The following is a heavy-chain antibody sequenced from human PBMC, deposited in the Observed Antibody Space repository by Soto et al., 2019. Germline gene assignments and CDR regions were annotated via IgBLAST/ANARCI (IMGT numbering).Heavy chain of an antibody. CDR1: GYTFTSYG. CDR3: ARGVGFDYDSVWGIYRTSHFDY. J-gene: IGHJ4*02. D-gene: IGHD3-16*02. Sequence: QVQLVQSGAEVKKPGASVKVSCKASGYTFTSYGMHWVRQAPGQRLVWMGWINAGNGNTKYSQKFQGSGTITRDTSSSTAYMELSSLRSEDTAVYYCARGVGFDYDSVWGIYRTSHFDYWRQGTLVTVSS. V-gene: IGHV1-3*01. CDR2: INAGNGNT.